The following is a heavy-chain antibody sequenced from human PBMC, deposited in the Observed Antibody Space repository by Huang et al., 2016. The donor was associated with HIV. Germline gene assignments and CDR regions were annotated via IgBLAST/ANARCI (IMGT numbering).Heavy chain of an antibody. Sequence: WSGLGVSMRSSSYYGGVSRRPPGKGRGWFGSIYYSGGTSFNPSRKSRVTISVDTSKNQFSLKLGSVTAADTAVYYCASPPMGIAAAGAVFDYWGQGTLVTVSS. V-gene: IGHV4-39*01. CDR2: IYYSGGT. CDR1: GVSMRSSSYY. J-gene: IGHJ4*02. CDR3: ASPPMGIAAAGAVFDY. D-gene: IGHD6-13*01.